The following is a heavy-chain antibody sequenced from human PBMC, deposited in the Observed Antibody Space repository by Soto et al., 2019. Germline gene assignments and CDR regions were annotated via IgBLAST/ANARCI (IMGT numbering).Heavy chain of an antibody. CDR2: INPNSGGT. Sequence: ASVKVSCKASGYTFTGYYMHWVRQAPGQGLEWMGWINPNSGGTNYAQKFQGWVTMTRDTSISTAYMELRRLRSDDTAVYYCARVAVAGTRVIDHWGQGTLVTVSS. V-gene: IGHV1-2*04. J-gene: IGHJ4*02. D-gene: IGHD6-19*01. CDR3: ARVAVAGTRVIDH. CDR1: GYTFTGYY.